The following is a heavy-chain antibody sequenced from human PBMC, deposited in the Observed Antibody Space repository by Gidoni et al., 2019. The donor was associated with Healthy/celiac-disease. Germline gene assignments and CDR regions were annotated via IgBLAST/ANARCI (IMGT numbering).Heavy chain of an antibody. CDR1: GFTFSSYG. Sequence: QVQLVESGGGVVQPGRSLRLSCAASGFTFSSYGMHWVRQAPGKGLEWVAVISYDGSNKYYADSVKGRFTISRDNSKNTLYLQMNSLRAEDTAVYYCAKGGPYIAVFRPFDYWGQGTLVTVSS. V-gene: IGHV3-30*18. J-gene: IGHJ4*02. CDR2: ISYDGSNK. CDR3: AKGGPYIAVFRPFDY. D-gene: IGHD6-19*01.